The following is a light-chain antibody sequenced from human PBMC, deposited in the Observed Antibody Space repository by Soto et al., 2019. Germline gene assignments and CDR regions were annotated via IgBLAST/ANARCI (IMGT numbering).Light chain of an antibody. CDR1: RSNIGDNP. J-gene: IGLJ1*01. CDR3: AAWDDSLSAG. Sequence: QSVLAQPPSASGTPGERITISCSGSRSNIGDNPVNWYQQLPGAAPKLLIYINDQRPSGLPDRFSGSKSGTSASLAIRGLQPEDEAHYYCAAWDDSLSAGFGNGTKVTVL. CDR2: IND. V-gene: IGLV1-44*01.